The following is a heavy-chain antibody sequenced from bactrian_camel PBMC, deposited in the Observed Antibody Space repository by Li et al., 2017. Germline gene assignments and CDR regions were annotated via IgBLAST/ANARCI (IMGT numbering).Heavy chain of an antibody. CDR1: GITVSTYG. CDR2: MFSDGSRI. V-gene: IGHV3S6*01. Sequence: QLVASGGGLVQPGGSLRLSCAVSGITVSTYGMTWVRQAPGKGLEWVSGMFSDGSRIYYRDSVKGRFTISRDNARNTLYLQMNGLKPEVTAMYYCAADPAFPWSGDSCQDRADWATSGGNYWGQGTQVTVS. D-gene: IGHD6*01. CDR3: AADPAFPWSGDSCQDRADWATSGGNY. J-gene: IGHJ4*01.